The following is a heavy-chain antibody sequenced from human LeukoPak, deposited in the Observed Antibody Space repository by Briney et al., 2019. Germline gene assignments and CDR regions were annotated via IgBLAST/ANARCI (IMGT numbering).Heavy chain of an antibody. V-gene: IGHV4-59*01. CDR3: ARDGESGYSGYLDFGFDY. D-gene: IGHD5-12*01. CDR2: IYYSGST. J-gene: IGHJ4*02. Sequence: SETLSLTCTVSGGSISSYYWSWIRQPPGKGLEWLGYIYYSGSTNYNPSLKSRVTISVDTSKNQFSLKLSSVTAADTAVYYCARDGESGYSGYLDFGFDYWGQGILVTVSS. CDR1: GGSISSYY.